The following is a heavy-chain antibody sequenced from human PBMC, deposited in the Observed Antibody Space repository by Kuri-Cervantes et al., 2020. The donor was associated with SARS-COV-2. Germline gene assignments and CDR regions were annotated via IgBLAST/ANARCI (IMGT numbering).Heavy chain of an antibody. J-gene: IGHJ4*02. CDR2: ISSGGST. V-gene: IGHV3-53*05. CDR1: GFNFSHYG. CDR3: ATEVRELPNSGYDY. D-gene: IGHD3-10*01. Sequence: GESLKISCAASGFNFSHYGMNWVRQAPGKGLEWVSVISSGGSTYYADSVKGRFTISRDNSKNTLYLQMNSLRSEDTAVYYCATEVRELPNSGYDYWGQGTLVTVSS.